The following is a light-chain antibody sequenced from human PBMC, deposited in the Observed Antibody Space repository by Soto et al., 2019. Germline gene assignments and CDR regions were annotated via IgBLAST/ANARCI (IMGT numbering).Light chain of an antibody. CDR1: SSDVGGYNY. J-gene: IGLJ2*01. Sequence: QSALTQPASVSGSPGQSITISCTGTSSDVGGYNYVSWYQQHPGKAPKLMIYEVSKRPSGVSNRFSGSKSGNTASLTISGLQAEDEADYYCSSYTSSSTGVVFGGGTQLTVL. CDR2: EVS. V-gene: IGLV2-14*01. CDR3: SSYTSSSTGVV.